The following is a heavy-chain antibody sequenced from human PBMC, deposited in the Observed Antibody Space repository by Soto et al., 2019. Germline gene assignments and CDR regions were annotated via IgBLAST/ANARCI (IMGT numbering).Heavy chain of an antibody. D-gene: IGHD2-15*01. J-gene: IGHJ5*02. CDR1: GGTFSSYA. Sequence: QVQLVQSGAEVKKPGSAVKVSCKASGGTFSSYAISWVRQAPGQGLEWMGGIIPIFGTANYAQKFQGRVTITADEPPSTAYMELSSLSSEDTAVYYCARGRGYCSGGSCYGDWFVPWGQGTLVTVSS. CDR2: IIPIFGTA. CDR3: ARGRGYCSGGSCYGDWFVP. V-gene: IGHV1-69*01.